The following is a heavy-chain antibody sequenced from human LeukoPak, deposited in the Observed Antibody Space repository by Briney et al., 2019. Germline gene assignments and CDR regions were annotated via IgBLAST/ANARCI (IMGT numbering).Heavy chain of an antibody. CDR2: IKQDGSEK. CDR1: GFTFSSYR. J-gene: IGHJ3*02. CDR3: ARDGPLPFDAFDI. Sequence: PGGSLRLSCAASGFTFSSYRMSWVRQAPGKGLEWVANIKQDGSEKYYVDSVKGRFTISRDNAKNSLYLQMNSLRAEDTAVYYCARDGPLPFDAFDIWGQGTMVTVSS. V-gene: IGHV3-7*01.